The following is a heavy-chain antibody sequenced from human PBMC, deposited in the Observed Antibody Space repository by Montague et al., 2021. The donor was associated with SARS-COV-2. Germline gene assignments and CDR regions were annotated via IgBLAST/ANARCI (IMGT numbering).Heavy chain of an antibody. D-gene: IGHD3-10*01. CDR3: ARTAGTDYTGYYYAMDV. CDR1: GFSLSTSGMR. Sequence: PALVKLTQTLTLTCTFSGFSLSTSGMRVSWIRQPPGKALEWLARIDWDDDKYYSTSLKTRLTISKDTSKNQVVLTMTNMDPVDTATYYCARTAGTDYTGYYYAMDVWGQGTTVTVSS. CDR2: IDWDDDK. J-gene: IGHJ6*02. V-gene: IGHV2-70*04.